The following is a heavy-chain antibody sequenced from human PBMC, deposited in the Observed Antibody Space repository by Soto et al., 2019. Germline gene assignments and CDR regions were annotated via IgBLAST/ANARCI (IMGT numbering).Heavy chain of an antibody. CDR3: ARGSHKLHSYDSSGFYHYVDY. CDR1: GGSFSDYS. CDR2: INDSGST. Sequence: PLETLSLTCAVYGGSFSDYSWTWIRQPPGKGLEWIGEINDSGSTNYTPSLERRVTISRDTSKNRFSLKLSSVTAADTAVYYCARGSHKLHSYDSSGFYHYVDYWGQGSLVTVSS. D-gene: IGHD3-22*01. V-gene: IGHV4-34*01. J-gene: IGHJ4*02.